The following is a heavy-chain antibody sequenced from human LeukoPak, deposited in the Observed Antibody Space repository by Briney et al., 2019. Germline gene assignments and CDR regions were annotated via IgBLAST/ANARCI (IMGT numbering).Heavy chain of an antibody. CDR1: GFTVSSNY. CDR2: IYSGGST. D-gene: IGHD6-6*01. CDR3: ARTPSSAGYFDY. J-gene: IGHJ4*02. Sequence: GGSLRLSCAASGFTVSSNYMSWVRQAPGKGLEWVSVIYSGGSTYYAVSVKGRFTISRDNSKNTLYLQMNSLRAEDTAVYYCARTPSSAGYFDYWGQGTLVTVSS. V-gene: IGHV3-53*01.